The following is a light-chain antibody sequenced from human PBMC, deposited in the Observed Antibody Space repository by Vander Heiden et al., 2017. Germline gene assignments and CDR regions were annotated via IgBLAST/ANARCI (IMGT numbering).Light chain of an antibody. J-gene: IGKJ4*01. Sequence: EIVLTQSPVTLSLSPGERATLSCRASQSVSSYLAWYQQRPGQAPRLLMYDASNRATGIPARFSGSGSGTDFTLTISSLEPEDIAVYYCQHRNNCPLTFGGGTKVEIK. V-gene: IGKV3-11*01. CDR3: QHRNNCPLT. CDR2: DAS. CDR1: QSVSSY.